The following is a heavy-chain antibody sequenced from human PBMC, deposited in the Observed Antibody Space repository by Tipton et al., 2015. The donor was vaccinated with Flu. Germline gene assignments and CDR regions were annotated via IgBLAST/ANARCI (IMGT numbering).Heavy chain of an antibody. D-gene: IGHD1-26*01. CDR2: IYYSGST. V-gene: IGHV4-39*06. CDR3: ARQGATKLPNAFDI. Sequence: TLSLTCTVSGGSISSSSYYLGWIRQPPGKGLEWIGGIYYSGSTYYNSSLKSRVPISVDTSKDQFDLKLSSVTAADTAVYYCARQGATKLPNAFDIWGQGTMVSVSS. J-gene: IGHJ3*02. CDR1: GGSISSSSYY.